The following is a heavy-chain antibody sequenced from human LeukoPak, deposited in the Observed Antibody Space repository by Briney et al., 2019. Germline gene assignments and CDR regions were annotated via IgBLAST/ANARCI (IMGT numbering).Heavy chain of an antibody. CDR3: ARDRSSGWYPSGY. J-gene: IGHJ4*02. CDR2: ILGDGSIT. V-gene: IGHV3-74*01. CDR1: GFTFRSYW. Sequence: GGSLRLSCAASGFTFRSYWMHWVRHAPGKGLVWVSRILGDGSITNYADSVKGRFTISRDNAKNTLYLLMNNLRAEDTAVYYCARDRSSGWYPSGYWGQGTLVTVSS. D-gene: IGHD6-19*01.